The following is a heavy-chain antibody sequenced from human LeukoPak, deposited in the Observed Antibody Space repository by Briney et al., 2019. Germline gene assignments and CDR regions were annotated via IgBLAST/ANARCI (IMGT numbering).Heavy chain of an antibody. CDR1: GFTFSSYA. J-gene: IGHJ3*02. V-gene: IGHV3-21*01. CDR2: ISSSSSYI. CDR3: ARSKWELLGDAFDI. D-gene: IGHD1-26*01. Sequence: GGSLRLSCVSSGFTFSSYAMNWVRQAPAKGLEWVSSISSSSSYIYYADSVKGRFTISRDNAKNSLYLQMNSLRAEDTAVYYCARSKWELLGDAFDIWGQGTMVTVSS.